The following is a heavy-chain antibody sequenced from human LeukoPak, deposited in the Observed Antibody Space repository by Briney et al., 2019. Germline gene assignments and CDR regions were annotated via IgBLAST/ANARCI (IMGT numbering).Heavy chain of an antibody. CDR1: GYTFTGYY. CDR2: INPNSGGT. CDR3: ARGDIVVVVAAKGKWFDP. D-gene: IGHD2-15*01. V-gene: IGHV1-2*02. Sequence: GASVKVSCKDAGYTFTGYYMHGVRQAPGQRREWMGGINPNSGGTNYAQKFQGRVTMTRDTSISTAYMELSRLRSDDTAVYYCARGDIVVVVAAKGKWFDPWGQGTLVTVSS. J-gene: IGHJ5*02.